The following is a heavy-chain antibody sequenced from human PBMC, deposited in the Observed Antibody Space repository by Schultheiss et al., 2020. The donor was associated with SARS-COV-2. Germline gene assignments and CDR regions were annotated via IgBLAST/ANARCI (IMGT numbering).Heavy chain of an antibody. CDR2: IYTSGST. J-gene: IGHJ5*02. Sequence: SETLSLTCTVSGGSISSSSYYWSWIRQPAGKGLEWIGRIYTSGSTNYNPSLKSRVTMSVDTSKNQFSLKLSSVTAADTAVYYCARAIGSSGYRWFDPWGQGTLVTVSS. CDR3: ARAIGSSGYRWFDP. D-gene: IGHD3-22*01. V-gene: IGHV4-61*02. CDR1: GGSISSSSYY.